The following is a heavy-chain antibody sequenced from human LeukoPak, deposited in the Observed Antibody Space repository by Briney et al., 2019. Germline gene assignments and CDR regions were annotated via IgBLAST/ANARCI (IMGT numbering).Heavy chain of an antibody. CDR2: IYYSGST. D-gene: IGHD1-26*01. V-gene: IGHV4-59*01. CDR1: GGSISSYY. CDR3: AREAIIVGAPDAFDI. J-gene: IGHJ3*02. Sequence: PSETLSLTCTVSGGSISSYYWSWIRQPPGKGLEWIGYIYYSGSTNYNPSLKSRVTISVDTSKNQFSLKLSSVTAADTAVYYCAREAIIVGAPDAFDIWGQGTMVTVS.